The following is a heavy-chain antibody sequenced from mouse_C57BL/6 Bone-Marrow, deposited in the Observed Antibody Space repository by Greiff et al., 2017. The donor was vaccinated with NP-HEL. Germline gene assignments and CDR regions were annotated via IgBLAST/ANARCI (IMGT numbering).Heavy chain of an antibody. CDR1: GFTFSSYA. D-gene: IGHD2-4*01. CDR3: ARVYYDYDGGVDV. CDR2: ISDGGSYT. V-gene: IGHV5-4*03. J-gene: IGHJ1*03. Sequence: EVKLMESGGGLVKPGGSLKLSCAASGFTFSSYAMSWVRQTPEKRLEWVATISDGGSYTYYPDNVKGRFTISRDNAKNNLYLQMSHLKSEDTAMYYCARVYYDYDGGVDVWGTGTTVTVSS.